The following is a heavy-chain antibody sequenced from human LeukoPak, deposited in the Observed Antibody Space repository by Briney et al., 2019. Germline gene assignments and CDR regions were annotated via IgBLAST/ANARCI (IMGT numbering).Heavy chain of an antibody. D-gene: IGHD3-16*01. V-gene: IGHV3-7*01. J-gene: IGHJ4*02. CDR2: IKQDGSDK. CDR3: ARGLYRWGVY. Sequence: HPGGSLRLSCAASGFTFSSYWMSWVRQAPGKGLEWVANIKQDGSDKYYADSVKGRFTISRDNAKNSLYLQMNSLRAEYTAVYDCARGLYRWGVYWGQGTLVTVSS. CDR1: GFTFSSYW.